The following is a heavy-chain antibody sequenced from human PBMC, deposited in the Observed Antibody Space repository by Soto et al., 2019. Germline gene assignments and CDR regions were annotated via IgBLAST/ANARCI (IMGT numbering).Heavy chain of an antibody. CDR3: ARGTYNWFDP. Sequence: SQTLSLTCTVSGGSISSLFWSWIRQPPGKGLEWIGYIYYSGSTNYNPSLKSRVTISVDTSKNQFSLKLTSVTAADTAVYYCARGTYNWFDPWGQGTLVTVSS. V-gene: IGHV4-59*11. CDR1: GGSISSLF. CDR2: IYYSGST. J-gene: IGHJ5*02.